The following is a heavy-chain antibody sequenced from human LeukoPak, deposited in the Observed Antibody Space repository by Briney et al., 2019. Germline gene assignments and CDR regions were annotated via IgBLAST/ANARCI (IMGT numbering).Heavy chain of an antibody. J-gene: IGHJ4*02. CDR1: GVNFSSYS. CDR3: ARELRDYGDYVGGTFDY. Sequence: GGSLRRSVAGSGVNFSSYSMNWVRQAPGKGLEWVSSISSSSSYIYYAESVKGRLTISRDNAKKSLYLQMYSLRAGDTAVYYCARELRDYGDYVGGTFDYWGQGALVTDSP. V-gene: IGHV3-21*01. D-gene: IGHD4-17*01. CDR2: ISSSSSYI.